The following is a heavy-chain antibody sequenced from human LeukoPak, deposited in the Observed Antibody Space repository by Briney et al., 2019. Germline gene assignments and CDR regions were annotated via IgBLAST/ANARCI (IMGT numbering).Heavy chain of an antibody. V-gene: IGHV3-21*01. J-gene: IGHJ4*02. Sequence: PGGSLRLSCAASGFTFSSYDMNWVRQAPGKGLEGVSSISSSSTYIYYADSMKGRFTISRDNANNSLYLQMNSLSVEDTAVYYCARPADDCARFDHWRQGTLVTVSS. CDR2: ISSSSTYI. CDR1: GFTFSSYD. D-gene: IGHD2-21*02. CDR3: ARPADDCARFDH.